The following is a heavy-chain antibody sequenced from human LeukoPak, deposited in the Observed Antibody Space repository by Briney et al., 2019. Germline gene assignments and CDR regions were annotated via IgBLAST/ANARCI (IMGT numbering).Heavy chain of an antibody. CDR2: IYPGDSDT. J-gene: IGHJ3*02. D-gene: IGHD6-13*01. V-gene: IGHV5-51*01. CDR1: GYSFTSYW. CDR3: ARPPGIAADAGGDAFDI. Sequence: GESLKISCKGSGYSFTSYWIGWVLQMPGKGLEWMGIIYPGDSDTGYSPSFQGQVTISADKSISTAYLQWSSLKASDTAMYYCARPPGIAADAGGDAFDIWGQGTMVTVSS.